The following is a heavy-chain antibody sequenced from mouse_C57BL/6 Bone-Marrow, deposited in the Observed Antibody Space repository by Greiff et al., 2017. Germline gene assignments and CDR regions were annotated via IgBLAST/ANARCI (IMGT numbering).Heavy chain of an antibody. Sequence: QVQLQQSGAELARPGASVKMSCKASGYTFTSYTMHWVNQRPGQGLEWIGYINPSSGYTKYNQKFKDKATLTADKSSSTAYMQLSSLTSEDSAVYYCARWGVLRYYFDYWGQGTTLTVSS. J-gene: IGHJ2*01. CDR2: INPSSGYT. CDR3: ARWGVLRYYFDY. V-gene: IGHV1-4*01. D-gene: IGHD1-1*01. CDR1: GYTFTSYT.